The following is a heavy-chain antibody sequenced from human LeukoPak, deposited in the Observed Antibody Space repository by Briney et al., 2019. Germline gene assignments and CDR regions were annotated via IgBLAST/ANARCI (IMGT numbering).Heavy chain of an antibody. V-gene: IGHV4-34*12. D-gene: IGHD2-2*01. Sequence: SETLSLTCSVYGGSFSGYYWTWIRQSPGKGLEWMAEIVQDGRTDYSPLLESRLTLSVDASKNQFSLKLRSVTAADTAIYFCARGSVFMGYASFDFWGQGVLVTVSS. CDR2: IVQDGRT. CDR1: GGSFSGYY. J-gene: IGHJ4*02. CDR3: ARGSVFMGYASFDF.